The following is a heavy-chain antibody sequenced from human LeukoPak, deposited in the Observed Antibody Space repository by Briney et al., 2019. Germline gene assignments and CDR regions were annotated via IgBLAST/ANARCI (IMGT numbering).Heavy chain of an antibody. J-gene: IGHJ4*02. Sequence: ASVKVSCKASGYTFSSYAISWVRQAPGQGLEWMGWIGAYNGNTNYAQKLQGRVTMTTDTSTSTAHMELRSLRSDDTAVYYCARRIAVAGSLGYWGQGTLVTVSS. CDR3: ARRIAVAGSLGY. D-gene: IGHD6-19*01. V-gene: IGHV1-18*01. CDR1: GYTFSSYA. CDR2: IGAYNGNT.